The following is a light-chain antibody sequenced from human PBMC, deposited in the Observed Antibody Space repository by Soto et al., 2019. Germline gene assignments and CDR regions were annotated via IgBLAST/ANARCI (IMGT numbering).Light chain of an antibody. J-gene: IGKJ1*01. Sequence: DIQMTQSPSSLSASVGDRVTITCRASQGIRDALGWYQQKPGKAPKRLIYAASSLKSGVSSRFNRSGAATECTLTIISLQPQDFATYYYLQHNSYPQTFGQGTKVEIK. CDR3: LQHNSYPQT. CDR2: AAS. V-gene: IGKV1-17*01. CDR1: QGIRDA.